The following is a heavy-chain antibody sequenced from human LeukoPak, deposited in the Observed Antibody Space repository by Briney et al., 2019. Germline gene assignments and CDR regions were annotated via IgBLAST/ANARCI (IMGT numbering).Heavy chain of an antibody. CDR2: FDPEDGET. CDR1: GYTLTELS. J-gene: IGHJ4*02. CDR3: ATGNRPYYYDSSGYYDFDY. Sequence: APVKVSCKVSGYTLTELSMHWVRQAPGKGLEWMGGFDPEDGETIYAQKSQGRVTMTEDTSTDTAYMELSSLRSEDTAVYYCATGNRPYYYDSSGYYDFDYWGQGTLVTVSS. D-gene: IGHD3-22*01. V-gene: IGHV1-24*01.